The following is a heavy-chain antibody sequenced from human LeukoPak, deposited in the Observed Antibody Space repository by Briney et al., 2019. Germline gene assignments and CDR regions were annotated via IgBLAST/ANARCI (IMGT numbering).Heavy chain of an antibody. D-gene: IGHD4-17*01. CDR1: GYTFTGYY. CDR2: INPNSGGT. CDR3: ARGGSYGDYLDY. J-gene: IGHJ4*02. V-gene: IGHV1-2*02. Sequence: ASVNVSCKPSGYTFTGYYMHWVRQAPGQGLEWMGWINPNSGGTRYAQKFQGRVTMTRDTSTSTGYMELRSLRSEDAAVYYCARGGSYGDYLDYWGQGTLVTVSS.